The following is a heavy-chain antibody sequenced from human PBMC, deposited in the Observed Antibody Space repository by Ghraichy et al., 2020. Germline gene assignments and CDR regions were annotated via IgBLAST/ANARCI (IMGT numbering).Heavy chain of an antibody. CDR3: ARDSGYSYGRTYYYYGMDV. Sequence: GGSLRLSCAASGFTFSSYSMNWVRQAPGKGLEWVSSISSSSSYIYYADSVKGRFTISRDNAKNSLYLQMNSLRAEDTAVYYCARDSGYSYGRTYYYYGMDVWGQGTTFTVSS. V-gene: IGHV3-21*01. CDR1: GFTFSSYS. CDR2: ISSSSSYI. J-gene: IGHJ6*02. D-gene: IGHD5-18*01.